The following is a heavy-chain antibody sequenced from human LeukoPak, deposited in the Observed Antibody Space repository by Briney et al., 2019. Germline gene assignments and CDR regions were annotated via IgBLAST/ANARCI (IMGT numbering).Heavy chain of an antibody. D-gene: IGHD6-13*01. V-gene: IGHV4-59*01. Sequence: SETLSLTCTVSGGSISSYYWSWIRQPPGKGLEWIGYIYYSGSTNYNPSLKSRVTISVDTSKNQFSLKLSSVTAADTAVYYCARGSSSCDGAFDIWGQGTMVTVSS. CDR2: IYYSGST. CDR1: GGSISSYY. J-gene: IGHJ3*02. CDR3: ARGSSSCDGAFDI.